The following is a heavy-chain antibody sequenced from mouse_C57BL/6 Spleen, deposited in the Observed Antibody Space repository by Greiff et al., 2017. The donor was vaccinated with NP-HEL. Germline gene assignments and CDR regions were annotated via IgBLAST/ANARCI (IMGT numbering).Heavy chain of an antibody. Sequence: QVHVKQPGAELVMPGASVKLSCKASGYTFTSYWMHWVKQRPGQGLEWIGEIDPSDSYTNYNQKFKGKSTLTVDKSSSTAYMQLSSLTSEDSAVYYCARHYYGSSSYYFDYWGQGTTLTVSS. CDR3: ARHYYGSSSYYFDY. J-gene: IGHJ2*01. CDR2: IDPSDSYT. D-gene: IGHD1-1*01. CDR1: GYTFTSYW. V-gene: IGHV1-69*01.